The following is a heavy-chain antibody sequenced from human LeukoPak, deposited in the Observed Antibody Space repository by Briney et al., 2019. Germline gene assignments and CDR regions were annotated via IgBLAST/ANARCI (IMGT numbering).Heavy chain of an antibody. CDR2: IGASGGSK. J-gene: IGHJ4*02. CDR3: AKAEGYDILTGLDY. CDR1: GFTFSSYA. Sequence: GKSLRLSCATSGFTFSSYAMSWVRQAPGKGLEWVSGIGASGGSKYDEDSVKGRFTISRDDSKNTLYLQMNSLRTEDTAVYYCAKAEGYDILTGLDYWGQGALVTVSS. V-gene: IGHV3-23*01. D-gene: IGHD3-9*01.